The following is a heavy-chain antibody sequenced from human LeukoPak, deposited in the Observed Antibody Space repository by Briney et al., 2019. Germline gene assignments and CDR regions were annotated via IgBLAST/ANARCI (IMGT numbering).Heavy chain of an antibody. CDR3: ARGWSSSTLDAFDI. CDR1: GYTFTGYY. Sequence: GASVKLSCTASGYTFTGYYMHWVRQAPGQGLDWMGWINPNSGGTNYAQKFQGRVTMTRDTSISTTYMELSRLRSDDTAVYYCARGWSSSTLDAFDIWGQGTMVTVSS. V-gene: IGHV1-2*02. CDR2: INPNSGGT. D-gene: IGHD2-2*01. J-gene: IGHJ3*02.